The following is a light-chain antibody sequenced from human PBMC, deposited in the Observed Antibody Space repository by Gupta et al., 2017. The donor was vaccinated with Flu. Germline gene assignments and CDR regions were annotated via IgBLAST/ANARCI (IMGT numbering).Light chain of an antibody. V-gene: IGKV3-20*01. CDR1: QSVSSSY. Sequence: EIVLTQSPGTLSLSPGERATISCRASQSVSSSYLAWYQQKPGQAPRLLIYGASSRATGIPDRFSGSGSGTDFTLTISRLEPEDFAVYYCQQDGSSHFTFGHGTKVDIK. J-gene: IGKJ3*01. CDR2: GAS. CDR3: QQDGSSHFT.